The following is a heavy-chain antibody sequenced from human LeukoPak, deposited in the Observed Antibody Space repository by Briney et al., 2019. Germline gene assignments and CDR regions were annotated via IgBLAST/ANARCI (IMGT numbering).Heavy chain of an antibody. CDR1: GFXFSSHE. V-gene: IGHV3-48*03. Sequence: PGGSLRLSCEASGFXFSSHEVDWVRQAPGKGLEWVSYISSSGSTTHYSDSVKGRFTISRDNAKNSLYLQMNSLRADDTAVYYCANLVGATPYWGQGTLVTVSS. CDR3: ANLVGATPY. D-gene: IGHD1-26*01. J-gene: IGHJ4*02. CDR2: ISSSGSTT.